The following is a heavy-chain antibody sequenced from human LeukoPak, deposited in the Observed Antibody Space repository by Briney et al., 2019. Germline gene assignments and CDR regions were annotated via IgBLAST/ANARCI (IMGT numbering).Heavy chain of an antibody. D-gene: IGHD3-3*02. CDR2: ISGSGGST. J-gene: IGHJ5*02. Sequence: PGRSLRLSCAASGFTFITYGMHWVRQAPGKGLEWVSAISGSGGSTYYADSVKGRFTISRDNSKNTLYLQMNSLRAEDTAVYYCAKYHFWSGYYLKFDPWGQGTLVTVSS. CDR1: GFTFITYG. V-gene: IGHV3-23*01. CDR3: AKYHFWSGYYLKFDP.